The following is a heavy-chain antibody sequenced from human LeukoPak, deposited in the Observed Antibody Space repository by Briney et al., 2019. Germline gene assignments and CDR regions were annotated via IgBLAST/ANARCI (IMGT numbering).Heavy chain of an antibody. CDR3: ARLGTVTTRTNWFDP. CDR2: IFHSGST. J-gene: IGHJ5*02. CDR1: GYSISSGYY. D-gene: IGHD4-17*01. Sequence: PSETLSLTCAVSGYSISSGYYCGWIRQPPGQGLEGIGSIFHSGSTYYNPSLKSRVTISVDTSKNQFSLKLSSVTAADTAVYYCARLGTVTTRTNWFDPWGQGTLVTVSS. V-gene: IGHV4-38-2*01.